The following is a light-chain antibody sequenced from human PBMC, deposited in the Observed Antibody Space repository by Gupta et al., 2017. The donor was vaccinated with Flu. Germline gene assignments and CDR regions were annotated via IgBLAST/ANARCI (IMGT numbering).Light chain of an antibody. CDR2: GNR. J-gene: IGLJ3*02. Sequence: VTSSGQGSNSEVGSNSVSWDQQLAGTAPNLLIYGNRGRGTGVPDRFSGSKSGTSASIAISGLQAEEEADYYCAAGDASRNGWGFGGGTKLTVL. V-gene: IGLV1-44*01. CDR3: AAGDASRNGWG. CDR1: NSEVGSNS.